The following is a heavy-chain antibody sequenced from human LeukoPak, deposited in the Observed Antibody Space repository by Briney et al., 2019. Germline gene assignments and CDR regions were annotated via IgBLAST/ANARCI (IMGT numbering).Heavy chain of an antibody. V-gene: IGHV5-51*01. J-gene: IGHJ4*01. D-gene: IGHD3/OR15-3a*01. Sequence: GESLKISCNGSGYXFSNYWISWVRQMPGKGLEWMGTIFPDDSDTRYSPSFQGQVTISADKSTNTAYLQWSSLKASDTAMYYCARRDDNNYYFGYWGQGTLGNGSS. CDR1: GYXFSNYW. CDR3: ARRDDNNYYFGY. CDR2: IFPDDSDT.